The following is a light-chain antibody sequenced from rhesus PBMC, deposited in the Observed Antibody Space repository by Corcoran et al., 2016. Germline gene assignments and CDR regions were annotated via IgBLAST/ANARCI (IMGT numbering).Light chain of an antibody. CDR2: DTS. J-gene: IGKJ2*01. CDR1: QGISSY. CDR3: LQHNSYPYS. Sequence: DIQMTQSPSSLSASVGDTVTITCRASQGISSYLNWFQQKPGKAPKLLIYDTSSLESGVPSRFSGSGSGTDFTLTISNLQPEDLAVYYCLQHNSYPYSFGQGTKVEIK. V-gene: IGKV1-28*03.